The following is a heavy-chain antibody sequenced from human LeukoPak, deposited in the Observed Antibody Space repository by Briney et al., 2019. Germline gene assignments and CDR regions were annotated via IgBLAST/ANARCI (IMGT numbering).Heavy chain of an antibody. CDR1: GFTFSSYG. J-gene: IGHJ4*02. D-gene: IGHD6-19*01. CDR2: IRYDGSNK. V-gene: IGHV3-30*02. Sequence: TGGSLRLSCAASGFTFSSYGMHWVRQAPGKGLEWVAFIRYDGSNKYYADSVKGRFTISRDNSKNTLYLQMNSLRAEDTAVYYCAKDPGIAVAGTRFDYWGQGTLVTVSS. CDR3: AKDPGIAVAGTRFDY.